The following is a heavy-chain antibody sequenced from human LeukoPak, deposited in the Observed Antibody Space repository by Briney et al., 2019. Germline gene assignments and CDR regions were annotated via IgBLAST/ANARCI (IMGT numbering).Heavy chain of an antibody. CDR2: IWYDGSNK. D-gene: IGHD6-13*01. V-gene: IGHV3-33*01. CDR3: ARDGGAAGRYYGMDV. J-gene: IGHJ6*02. Sequence: SGGSLRLSCAASGFTFSSYGMHWVRQAPGKGLEWVAVIWYDGSNKYYADSVKGRFTISRDNSKNTLYLQMNSLRAEDTAVYYCARDGGAAGRYYGMDVWGQGTTVTVSS. CDR1: GFTFSSYG.